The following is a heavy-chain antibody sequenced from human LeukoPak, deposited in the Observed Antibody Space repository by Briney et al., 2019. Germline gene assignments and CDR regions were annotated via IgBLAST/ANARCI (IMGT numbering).Heavy chain of an antibody. Sequence: SETLSLPCAVSGYSISGGYYWGWSRQPPGKGLEWIGSIYHGGSTYYTPSLKRPVTISVHTCKNQFSLKRSSVTAADTAVYYRASALTKSTVNGGYWGQGTLVTASS. CDR1: GYSISGGYY. CDR3: ASALTKSTVNGGY. V-gene: IGHV4-38-2*01. CDR2: IYHGGST. J-gene: IGHJ4*02. D-gene: IGHD4-17*01.